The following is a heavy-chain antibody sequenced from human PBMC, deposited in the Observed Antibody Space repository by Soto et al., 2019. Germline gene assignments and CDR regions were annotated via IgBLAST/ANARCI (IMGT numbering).Heavy chain of an antibody. CDR2: TYYRSKWYN. V-gene: IGHV6-1*01. Sequence: SQTLSLTCAISGDSVSSNSAAWNWIRQSPSRGLEWLGRTYYRSKWYNDYAVSVKSRITINPDTSKNQFSLQLNSVTPEDTAVFYCARGEYSSGWTTYSYGMDVWGQGPTVTVS. CDR1: GDSVSSNSAA. CDR3: ARGEYSSGWTTYSYGMDV. D-gene: IGHD6-19*01. J-gene: IGHJ6*02.